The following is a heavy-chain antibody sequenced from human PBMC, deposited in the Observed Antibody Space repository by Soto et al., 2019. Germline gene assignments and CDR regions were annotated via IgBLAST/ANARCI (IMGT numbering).Heavy chain of an antibody. V-gene: IGHV4-39*01. J-gene: IGHJ6*02. CDR3: ARHKGGKEYYYGMDV. CDR2: IYYSGST. CDR1: GGSISSSSYY. Sequence: SETLSLTCTVSGGSISSSSYYWGWIRQPPGKGLEWIGSIYYSGSTYYNPSLKSRVTISVDTSKNQFSLKLSSVTAADTAVYYCARHKGGKEYYYGMDVWGQGTTVTVSS. D-gene: IGHD3-16*01.